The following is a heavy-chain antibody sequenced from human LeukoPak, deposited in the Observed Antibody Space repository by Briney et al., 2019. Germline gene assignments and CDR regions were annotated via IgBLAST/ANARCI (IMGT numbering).Heavy chain of an antibody. V-gene: IGHV3-15*01. CDR2: IKSKTDGGTT. CDR1: GFTFNNAW. D-gene: IGHD5-24*01. J-gene: IGHJ3*02. Sequence: GGSLRLSCAASGFTFNNAWMSWVRQAPGKGLEWVGRIKSKTDGGTTDYAAPVKGRFTISRDNSKNTLYLQMNSLRAEDTAVYYCARWNGREPRGAFDIWGQGTMVTVSS. CDR3: ARWNGREPRGAFDI.